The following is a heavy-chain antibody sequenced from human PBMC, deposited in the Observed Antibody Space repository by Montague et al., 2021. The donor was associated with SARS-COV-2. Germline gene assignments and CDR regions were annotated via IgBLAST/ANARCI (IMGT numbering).Heavy chain of an antibody. Sequence: SETLSLTCTVSGGSISSFHWSWFRQPPGGGLEWIGYIHYKGTTSYNPSLGSRITISIDTSRTQFSLNLRSVTAADTAVYYCARLGLCSNSSCHPDYWGQGTLVTVSS. CDR3: ARLGLCSNSSCHPDY. J-gene: IGHJ4*02. CDR1: GGSISSFH. D-gene: IGHD2-2*01. CDR2: IHYKGTT. V-gene: IGHV4-59*01.